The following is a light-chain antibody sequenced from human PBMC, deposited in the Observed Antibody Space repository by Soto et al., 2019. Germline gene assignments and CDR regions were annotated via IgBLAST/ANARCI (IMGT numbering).Light chain of an antibody. CDR1: QGISSY. V-gene: IGKV1-8*01. CDR3: QQYETFSGT. Sequence: AIRMTQSPSSLSASPGDRVTITCRASQGISSYLAWYQQKPGEAPKLLIYDASALPRGVPSRFSGSGSGTKFTLTIASLQPDDFATYYCQQYETFSGTFGPGTKVDIK. J-gene: IGKJ1*01. CDR2: DAS.